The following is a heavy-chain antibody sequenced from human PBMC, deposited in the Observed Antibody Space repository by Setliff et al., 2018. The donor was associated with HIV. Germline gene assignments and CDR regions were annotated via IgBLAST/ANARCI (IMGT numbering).Heavy chain of an antibody. D-gene: IGHD4-17*01. CDR2: IRSKAYGGTT. V-gene: IGHV3-49*04. Sequence: QTLSLSCTASGFTFGDYAMSWVRQAPGKGLEWVGFIRSKAYGGTTEYPAPVKGRFTISRDDSKNTLYLQMNSLKTEDTAVYYCTSLMTAVVYWGQGTMVTVSS. J-gene: IGHJ4*02. CDR1: GFTFGDYA. CDR3: TSLMTAVVY.